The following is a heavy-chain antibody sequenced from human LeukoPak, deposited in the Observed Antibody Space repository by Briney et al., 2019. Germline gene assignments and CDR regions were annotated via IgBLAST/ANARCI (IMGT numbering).Heavy chain of an antibody. CDR3: AREGTTGTNN. CDR2: ISHIGST. V-gene: IGHV4-34*01. Sequence: KPSETLSLTCAVYGGSFSGYYWSWVRQPPGKGLEWIGEISHIGSTNYNPSLESRVTISVDTSKNQFSLKLSSVTAADTAVYYCAREGTTGTNNWGQGTLVTVSS. J-gene: IGHJ4*02. CDR1: GGSFSGYY. D-gene: IGHD1-1*01.